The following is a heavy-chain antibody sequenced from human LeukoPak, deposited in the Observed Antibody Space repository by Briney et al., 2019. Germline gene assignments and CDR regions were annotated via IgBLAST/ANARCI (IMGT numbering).Heavy chain of an antibody. D-gene: IGHD2-8*01. CDR2: IYYSGST. CDR3: ARDSTWNGAHAFDI. V-gene: IGHV4-31*03. Sequence: SETLSLTCTVSGGSISSGGYYWSWIRQHPGKGLEWIGYIYYSGSTYYNPSLKSRVTISVDTSKNQFSLKLSSVTAADTAVYYCARDSTWNGAHAFDIWGQGTMVTVSS. J-gene: IGHJ3*02. CDR1: GGSISSGGYY.